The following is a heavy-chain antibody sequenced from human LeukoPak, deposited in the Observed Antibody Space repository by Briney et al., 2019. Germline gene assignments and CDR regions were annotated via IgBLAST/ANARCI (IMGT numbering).Heavy chain of an antibody. CDR2: ISGSGGST. CDR1: GSTSSSYA. Sequence: GGSLRLSCAASGSTSSSYAMSWVRQAPGKGLAWVSAISGSGGSTYYADPVKGRFTISRDNSKTTLYLQMDSLRAEDTAVYYCAKYGGSYHTPFDYWGQGTLVTVSS. CDR3: AKYGGSYHTPFDY. V-gene: IGHV3-23*01. J-gene: IGHJ4*02. D-gene: IGHD1-26*01.